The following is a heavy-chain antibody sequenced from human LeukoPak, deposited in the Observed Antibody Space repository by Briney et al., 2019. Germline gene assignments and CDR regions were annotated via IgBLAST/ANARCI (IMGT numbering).Heavy chain of an antibody. CDR2: IYTSGST. CDR3: ARDQTGDQYFNL. CDR1: GGSISSGSYY. V-gene: IGHV4-61*02. Sequence: ASETLSLTCTVSGGSISSGSYYWSWIRQPAGKGLEWIGRIYTSGSTNYNPSLKSRVTISVDTSKNQFSLKLSSVTAADTAVYYCARDQTGDQYFNLWGRGTLVTVSS. J-gene: IGHJ2*01. D-gene: IGHD7-27*01.